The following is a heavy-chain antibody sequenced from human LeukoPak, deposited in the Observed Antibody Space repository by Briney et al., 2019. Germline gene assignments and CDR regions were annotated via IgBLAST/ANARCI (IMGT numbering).Heavy chain of an antibody. CDR3: ARGPGYGGNSEGYFDY. V-gene: IGHV4-34*01. D-gene: IGHD4-23*01. CDR2: INHSGST. CDR1: GGSFSGYY. J-gene: IGHJ4*02. Sequence: SETLSLTCAVYGGSFSGYYWSWIRQPPGKGLEWIGEINHSGSTNYNPSLKSRVTISADTSKNQFSLKLSSVTAADTAVYYCARGPGYGGNSEGYFDYWGQGTLVTVSS.